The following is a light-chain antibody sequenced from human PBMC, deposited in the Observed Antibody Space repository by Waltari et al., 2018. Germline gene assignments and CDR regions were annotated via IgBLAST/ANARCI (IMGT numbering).Light chain of an antibody. V-gene: IGLV2-14*01. J-gene: IGLJ2*01. Sequence: QSVLTQPASVSGSPGQSITISCTGTNSDVGGYNYVSWYQQYPGKDPRLMIYDVTNRPSGVSNRFSGVKSGNTASLTISGLQAEDEADYYCSSYTSSGTLRIFGGGTKVTAL. CDR3: SSYTSSGTLRI. CDR2: DVT. CDR1: NSDVGGYNY.